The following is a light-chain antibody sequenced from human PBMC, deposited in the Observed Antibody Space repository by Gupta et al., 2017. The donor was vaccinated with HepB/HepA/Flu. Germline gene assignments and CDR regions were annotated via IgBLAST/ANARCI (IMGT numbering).Light chain of an antibody. Sequence: DIPMSQSPSTLSASVGDRVTITCRASEGVGDWVAWYQQKPGNAPKLLIYRATTLEIGVPSRFSGSRSGTEFTLTISGLQPDDFVIYYCQQYNAEPWTFGLGTKVDFK. CDR3: QQYNAEPWT. V-gene: IGKV1-5*03. CDR1: EGVGDW. J-gene: IGKJ1*01. CDR2: RAT.